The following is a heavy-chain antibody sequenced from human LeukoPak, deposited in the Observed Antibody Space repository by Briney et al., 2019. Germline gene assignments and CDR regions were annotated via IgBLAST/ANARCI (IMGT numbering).Heavy chain of an antibody. D-gene: IGHD5-18*01. CDR1: GGSISSYY. Sequence: SETLSLTCTVSGGSISSYYWSWIRQPPGKGLEWIGYIYHSGSTDYNPSLKSRVTISVDTSKNQFSLKLSSVTAADTAVYYCATTSGYSYPYYMDVWGEGTTVTVSS. CDR3: ATTSGYSYPYYMDV. V-gene: IGHV4-59*01. CDR2: IYHSGST. J-gene: IGHJ6*03.